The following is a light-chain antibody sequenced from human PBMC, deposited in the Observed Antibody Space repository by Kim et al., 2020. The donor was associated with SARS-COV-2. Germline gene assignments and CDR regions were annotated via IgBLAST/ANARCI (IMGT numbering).Light chain of an antibody. V-gene: IGLV4-69*01. CDR1: RGHSSYD. CDR3: QTWGTGIVV. CDR2: LNSDGSH. J-gene: IGLJ2*01. Sequence: ASVKLTCTLSRGHSSYDIAWHQQQPEKGPRYLMKLNSDGSHSKGDGIPDRFSGSSSGAERYLTISSLQSEDEADYYCQTWGTGIVVFGGGTQLTVL.